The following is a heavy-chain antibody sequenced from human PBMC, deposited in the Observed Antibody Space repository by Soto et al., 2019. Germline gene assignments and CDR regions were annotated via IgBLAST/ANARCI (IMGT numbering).Heavy chain of an antibody. V-gene: IGHV1-69*01. CDR1: GGTFSSYA. D-gene: IGHD1-1*01. CDR3: ARDPNWDGGYYYYGMDV. CDR2: IIPIFGTA. Sequence: QVQLVQSGADVKKPGSSVKVSCKASGGTFSSYAISWVRQAPGQGLEWMGGIIPIFGTANYAQKFQGRVTITADESTSTAYMELSSLRSEDTAVYYCARDPNWDGGYYYYGMDVWGQGTTVTVSS. J-gene: IGHJ6*02.